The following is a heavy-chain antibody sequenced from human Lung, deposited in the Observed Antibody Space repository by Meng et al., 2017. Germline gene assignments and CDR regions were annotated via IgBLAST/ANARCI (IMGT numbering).Heavy chain of an antibody. V-gene: IGHV3-21*01. Sequence: EVQLVESGGGLVKPGGSLRLSCAASGFTFSSHTMNWVRQAQGKGLDWVSSISSSNSYIYYADSVKGRFTISRDNAKNSLYLQMNSLRAEDTAVYYCARDFSAAMRFDYWGQGTLVTVSS. J-gene: IGHJ4*02. CDR1: GFTFSSHT. CDR2: ISSSNSYI. D-gene: IGHD6-25*01. CDR3: ARDFSAAMRFDY.